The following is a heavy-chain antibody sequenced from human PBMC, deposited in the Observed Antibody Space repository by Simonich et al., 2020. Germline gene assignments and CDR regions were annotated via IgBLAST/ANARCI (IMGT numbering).Heavy chain of an antibody. D-gene: IGHD3-10*01. CDR3: ARESTTYYYGSGSYYNY. CDR1: GFTFSSYW. V-gene: IGHV3-7*01. J-gene: IGHJ4*02. Sequence: EVQLVESGGGLVQPGGSLRLSCAASGFTFSSYWMSWVRQAPGKGGEWGANIKQDGSEKYYVDSVKGRFTISRDNAKNSLYLQMNSLRAEDTAVYYCARESTTYYYGSGSYYNYWGQGTLVTVSS. CDR2: IKQDGSEK.